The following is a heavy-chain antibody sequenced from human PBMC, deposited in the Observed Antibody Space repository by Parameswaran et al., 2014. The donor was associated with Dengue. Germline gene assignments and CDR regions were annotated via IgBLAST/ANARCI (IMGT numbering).Heavy chain of an antibody. Sequence: ASETLSLTCTVSGGSISSYYWSWIRQPAGKGLEWIGRIYTSGSTNYNPSLKSRVTMSVDTSKNQFSLKLSSVTAADTAVYYCARGQLELHYYYYGMDVWGQGTTVTVSS. D-gene: IGHD1-7*01. J-gene: IGHJ6*02. V-gene: IGHV4-4*07. CDR2: IYTSGST. CDR1: GGSISSYY. CDR3: ARGQLELHYYYYGMDV.